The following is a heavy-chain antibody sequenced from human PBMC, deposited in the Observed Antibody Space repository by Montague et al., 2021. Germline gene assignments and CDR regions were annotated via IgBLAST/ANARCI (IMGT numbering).Heavy chain of an antibody. CDR3: ARRGGYSARQYSGWDV. CDR2: VYHTGST. V-gene: IGHV4-4*02. CDR1: GDSINTPNW. Sequence: SETLSLTCAVSGDSINTPNWWTWVRQFPGKGLEWIGEVYHTGSTNYKPSLKSRVTLSVAKSKNQFSLKMTSVTAADTAIYYCARRGGYSARQYSGWDVWGQGSTVTVSS. D-gene: IGHD2-15*01. J-gene: IGHJ6*02.